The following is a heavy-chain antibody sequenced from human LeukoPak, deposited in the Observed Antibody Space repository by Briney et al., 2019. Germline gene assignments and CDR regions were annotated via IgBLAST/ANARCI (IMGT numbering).Heavy chain of an antibody. CDR3: ARDGFDIVVVVAAPHRFDY. CDR1: GGTFSSYA. J-gene: IGHJ4*02. Sequence: SVKVSCKASGGTFSSYAISWVRQAPGQGLEWMGGIIPIFGTANYAQKFQGRVTMTRDTSISTVYMELSRLRSDDTAVYYCARDGFDIVVVVAAPHRFDYWGQGTLVTVSS. V-gene: IGHV1-69*05. CDR2: IIPIFGTA. D-gene: IGHD2-15*01.